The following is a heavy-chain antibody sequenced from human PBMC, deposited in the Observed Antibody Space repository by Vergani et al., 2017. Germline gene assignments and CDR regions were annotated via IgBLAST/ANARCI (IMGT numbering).Heavy chain of an antibody. CDR2: IYFSGST. V-gene: IGHV4-31*03. D-gene: IGHD2-2*01. J-gene: IGHJ4*02. CDR3: ARFVVPAAIFDY. CDR1: GGSISSGGYY. Sequence: QVQLPESGPGLVKPSQTLSLTCPVSGGSISSGGYYWRWIRQHPGKGLEWIGYIYFSGSTYYNPSLKSRVTISVDTSKNQFSLKLSSLTAADTAVYYCARFVVPAAIFDYWGQGTLVTVSS.